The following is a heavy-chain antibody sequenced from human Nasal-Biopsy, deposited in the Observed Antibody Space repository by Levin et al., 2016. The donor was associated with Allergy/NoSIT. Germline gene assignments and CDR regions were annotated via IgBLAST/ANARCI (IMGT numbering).Heavy chain of an antibody. J-gene: IGHJ2*01. CDR3: ARVSSGTVVTPNSYFDL. CDR2: LVIVATKT. Sequence: GESLKISCAASGFKFSDYAMNWVRQAPGKGWSGSQLLVIVATKTHFADSVRGRFVISRDNSKNRMYVQLTSLRAEDTALYYCARVSSGTVVTPNSYFDLWGRGTQVTVSS. D-gene: IGHD4-23*01. V-gene: IGHV3-23*01. CDR1: GFKFSDYA.